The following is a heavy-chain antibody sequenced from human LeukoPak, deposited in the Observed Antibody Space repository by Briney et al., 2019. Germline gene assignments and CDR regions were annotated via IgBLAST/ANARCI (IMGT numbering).Heavy chain of an antibody. J-gene: IGHJ4*02. V-gene: IGHV4-4*07. CDR2: IYTSGST. CDR1: GDSINNYY. CDR3: ARDLFH. Sequence: SETLSLTCSVSGDSINNYYWTWIRQSAGKGLEWIGRIYTSGSTNYNPSLKSRVTISVDTSKNQFSLKLSSVTAADTAVYYCARDLFHWGQGTLVTVSS.